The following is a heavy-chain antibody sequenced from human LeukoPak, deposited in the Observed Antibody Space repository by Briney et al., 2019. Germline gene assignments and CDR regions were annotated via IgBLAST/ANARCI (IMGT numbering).Heavy chain of an antibody. D-gene: IGHD4-11*01. CDR2: ISSANTI. CDR1: GFTFSIYE. CDR3: ARFHTSNYNSIDY. Sequence: PGGSLRLSCAASGFTFSIYEMTWVRQAPGKGLEWVSYISSANTIKYGDSVKGRFTISRDNAKNSLYLQMNSLRVEDTAVYYCARFHTSNYNSIDYWGQGTLVTVSS. J-gene: IGHJ4*02. V-gene: IGHV3-48*03.